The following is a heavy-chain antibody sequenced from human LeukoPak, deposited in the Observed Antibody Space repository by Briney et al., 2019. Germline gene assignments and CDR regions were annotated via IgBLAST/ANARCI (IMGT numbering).Heavy chain of an antibody. CDR1: GFTFSSYA. CDR3: AKSPDYYDSSGLDY. CDR2: ISGSGGST. J-gene: IGHJ4*02. D-gene: IGHD3-22*01. Sequence: PGGSLRLSCAASGFTFSSYAMSWVRQAPGKGLEWVSAISGSGGSTYYADSVKGRFTISRDNSKNTLYLQMNSLRAEDTAVYYCAKSPDYYDSSGLDYWGQGTLLTVSS. V-gene: IGHV3-23*01.